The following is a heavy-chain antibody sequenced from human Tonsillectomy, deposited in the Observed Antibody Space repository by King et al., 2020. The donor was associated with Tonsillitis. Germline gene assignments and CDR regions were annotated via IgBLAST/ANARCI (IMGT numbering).Heavy chain of an antibody. V-gene: IGHV3-48*03. CDR3: ARAGNPVADDAFDI. Sequence: VQLVESGGGLVQPGGSLRLSCGASGFTFSSFEMNWVRQAPGRGREWFSYISRGGSAVSYADSVKGRFTISRDNANKALYLQVNSLRAEDTAVYYCARAGNPVADDAFDIWGQGTMVTVSS. CDR1: GFTFSSFE. D-gene: IGHD6-19*01. CDR2: ISRGGSAV. J-gene: IGHJ3*02.